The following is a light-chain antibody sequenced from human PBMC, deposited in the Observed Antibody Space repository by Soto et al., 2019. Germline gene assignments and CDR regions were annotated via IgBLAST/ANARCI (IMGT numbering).Light chain of an antibody. CDR3: SSYTSSSTLYV. CDR2: EVS. V-gene: IGLV2-14*01. J-gene: IGLJ1*01. Sequence: QSALTQPRSVSGSPGQSVTISCTGTNSDVGGYNYVSWYQQHPGKAPKLMIYEVSNRPSGVSNRFSGSKSGNTASLTISGLQAEYEADYYFSSYTSSSTLYVFGTGTKLTVL. CDR1: NSDVGGYNY.